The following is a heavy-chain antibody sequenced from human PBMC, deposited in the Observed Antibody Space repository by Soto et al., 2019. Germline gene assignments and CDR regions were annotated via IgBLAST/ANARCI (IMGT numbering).Heavy chain of an antibody. V-gene: IGHV3-23*01. CDR3: AKTRQAPVGTHFFDL. CDR1: GFTFSSFA. J-gene: IGHJ4*02. CDR2: VSADGVSS. Sequence: GGSLRLSCEGSGFTFSSFAMGWVRQAPGQGLEWLSSVSADGVSSFSADSVRGRFRVSRDNSKNTLFLQMRFLRVEDTAVYYCAKTRQAPVGTHFFDLWGQGTQVTAPQ.